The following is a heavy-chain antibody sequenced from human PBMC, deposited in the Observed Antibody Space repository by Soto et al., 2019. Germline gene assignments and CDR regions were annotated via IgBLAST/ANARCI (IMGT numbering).Heavy chain of an antibody. Sequence: SETLSLTCTVSGGSISSSSYYWGWIRQPPGKGLEWIGSIYYSGSTYYNPSLKSRVTISVDTSKNQFSLKLSSVTAADTAVYYCARRGHDFWSGYQYYFDYWGQGTLVTVSS. CDR2: IYYSGST. V-gene: IGHV4-39*01. D-gene: IGHD3-3*01. J-gene: IGHJ4*02. CDR3: ARRGHDFWSGYQYYFDY. CDR1: GGSISSSSYY.